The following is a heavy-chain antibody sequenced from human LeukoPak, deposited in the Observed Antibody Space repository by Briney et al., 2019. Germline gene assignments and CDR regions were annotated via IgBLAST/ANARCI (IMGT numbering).Heavy chain of an antibody. V-gene: IGHV1-24*01. CDR3: AYRSGSGAWFDP. Sequence: GASVTVSCKVSGYTLTELSMHWVRQAPGKGLEWMVGFDPEDGETIYAQKFQGRVTMTEDTSTDTAYMELSSLRSEDTAVYYCAYRSGSGAWFDPWGQGTLVTVSS. J-gene: IGHJ5*02. D-gene: IGHD3-10*01. CDR1: GYTLTELS. CDR2: FDPEDGET.